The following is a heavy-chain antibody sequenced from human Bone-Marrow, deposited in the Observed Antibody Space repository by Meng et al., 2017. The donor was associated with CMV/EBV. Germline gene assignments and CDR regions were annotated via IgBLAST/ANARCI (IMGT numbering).Heavy chain of an antibody. CDR2: ISRSGSI. D-gene: IGHD2-2*01. J-gene: IGHJ4*02. CDR1: GFTFSSYS. V-gene: IGHV3-21*04. Sequence: GESLKISCAASGFTFSSYSMNWVRQAPGKGLEWVASISRSGSIYYADSVKGRFTISRDNAKNSLYLQMNSLRAEDTAVYYCARVIVVVPAACEYFDYWGQGTLVTVSS. CDR3: ARVIVVVPAACEYFDY.